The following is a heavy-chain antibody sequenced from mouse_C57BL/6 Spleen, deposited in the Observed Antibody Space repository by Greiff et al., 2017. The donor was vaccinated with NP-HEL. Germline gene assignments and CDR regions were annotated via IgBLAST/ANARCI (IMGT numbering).Heavy chain of an antibody. D-gene: IGHD4-1*02. Sequence: EVKLVESGGGLVKPGGSLKLSCAASGFTFSSYAMSWVRQTPEKRLEWVATISDGGSYTYYPDNVKGRFTISRDNAKNNLYLQMSHLKSEDTAMYYCARSTGRHFDYWGQGTTLTVSS. V-gene: IGHV5-4*03. CDR2: ISDGGSYT. CDR3: ARSTGRHFDY. J-gene: IGHJ2*01. CDR1: GFTFSSYA.